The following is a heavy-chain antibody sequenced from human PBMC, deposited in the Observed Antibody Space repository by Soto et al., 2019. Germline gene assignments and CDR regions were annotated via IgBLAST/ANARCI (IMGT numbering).Heavy chain of an antibody. V-gene: IGHV4-34*01. CDR1: GGSFSGYY. CDR2: INHSGST. J-gene: IGHJ5*02. D-gene: IGHD6-19*01. CDR3: ARGLLAEFDP. Sequence: PSETLSLTCAVYGGSFSGYYWIWIRQPPGKGLEWIGEINHSGSTNYNPSLKSRVTISVDTSKNQFSLKLSSVTAADTAVYYCARGLLAEFDPWGQGTLVTVSS.